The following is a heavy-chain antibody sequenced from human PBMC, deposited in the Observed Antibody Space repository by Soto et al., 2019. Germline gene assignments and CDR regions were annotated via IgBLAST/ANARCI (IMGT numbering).Heavy chain of an antibody. CDR1: GGSISSGDYY. J-gene: IGHJ6*02. V-gene: IGHV4-30-4*01. Sequence: SETLSLTCAVSGGSISSGDYYWSWIRQPPGEGLEWIGYIYYSGSTYYNPSLKSRVTISVDTSKNQFSLKLSSVTAADTAVYYCARAIAAAGGMAVWGQGTTVTVSS. D-gene: IGHD6-13*01. CDR2: IYYSGST. CDR3: ARAIAAAGGMAV.